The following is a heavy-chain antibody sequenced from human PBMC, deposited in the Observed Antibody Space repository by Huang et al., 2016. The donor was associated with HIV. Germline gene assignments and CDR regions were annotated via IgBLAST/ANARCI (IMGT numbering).Heavy chain of an antibody. CDR2: SIPRYGAA. CDR1: GGTFKKYA. V-gene: IGHV1-69*13. D-gene: IGHD3-3*02. Sequence: QVNLVQSGAEVRKPGSSVKVSCKASGGTFKKYAISGVRQAPGQGLEWMGASIPRYGAAEYAEKFQDRVTLTADGSTNTAYLELDRLTSEDTAVYYCAKVAAGQPFHFYYYMDAWGDGTTVIVSS. CDR3: AKVAAGQPFHFYYYMDA. J-gene: IGHJ6*03.